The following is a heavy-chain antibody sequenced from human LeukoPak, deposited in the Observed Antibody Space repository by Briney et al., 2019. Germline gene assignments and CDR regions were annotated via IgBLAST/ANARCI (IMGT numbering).Heavy chain of an antibody. CDR3: AREWFGDGGIDY. J-gene: IGHJ4*02. Sequence: SQTLSLTCTVSGGSISSGSYYWSWIRQPAGKGLEWIGRIYTSGSTNYNPSLKSRVTISVDTSKNQFSLKLSSVTAADTAVYYCAREWFGDGGIDYCGQGTLVTVSS. CDR2: IYTSGST. CDR1: GGSISSGSYY. D-gene: IGHD3-10*01. V-gene: IGHV4-61*02.